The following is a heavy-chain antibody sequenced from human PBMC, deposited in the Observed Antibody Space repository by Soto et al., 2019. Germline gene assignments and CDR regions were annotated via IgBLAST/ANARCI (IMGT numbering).Heavy chain of an antibody. CDR1: GGSFSGHY. J-gene: IGHJ4*02. V-gene: IGHV4-34*01. CDR3: ARGHLPGGNTFYFDY. D-gene: IGHD2-15*01. Sequence: PLETLSLTCAVYGGSFSGHYWSWIRQPPGKGLEWIGENNHSGRSNYNPSLKSRVTISVDTSKNQFSLKLRSVTAADTAVYYSARGHLPGGNTFYFDYWGQGALVTVSS. CDR2: NNHSGRS.